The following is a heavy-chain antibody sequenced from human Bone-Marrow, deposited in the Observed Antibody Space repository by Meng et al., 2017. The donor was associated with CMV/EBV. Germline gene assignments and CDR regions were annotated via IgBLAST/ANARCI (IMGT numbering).Heavy chain of an antibody. CDR2: IYYSGST. CDR1: GGSISSYY. D-gene: IGHD6-6*01. CDR3: AREGQLAAYDY. Sequence: SETLSLTCTVSGGSISSYYWSWIRQPPGKGLEWIGYIYYSGSTNYNPSLKSRVTISVDTSKNQFSLKLSSVTAADTAVYYCAREGQLAAYDYWGQGTLATVSS. J-gene: IGHJ4*02. V-gene: IGHV4-59*01.